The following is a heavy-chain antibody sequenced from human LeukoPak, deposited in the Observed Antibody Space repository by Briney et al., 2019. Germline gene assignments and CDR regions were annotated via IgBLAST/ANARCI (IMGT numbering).Heavy chain of an antibody. D-gene: IGHD5-12*01. CDR1: GGSISSYY. J-gene: IGHJ4*02. CDR2: IYCSGST. Sequence: SETLSLTYTVSGGSISSYYWSWIRQPPGKGLEWIGYIYCSGSTNYNPSLKSRVTISVDTSKNQFSLKLSSVTAADTAVYYCARGYSGYDRYFDYWGQGTLVTVSS. CDR3: ARGYSGYDRYFDY. V-gene: IGHV4-59*08.